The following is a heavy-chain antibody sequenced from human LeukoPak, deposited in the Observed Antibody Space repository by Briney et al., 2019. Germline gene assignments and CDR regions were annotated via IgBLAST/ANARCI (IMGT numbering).Heavy chain of an antibody. D-gene: IGHD5-24*01. CDR2: ISGSGGST. CDR1: GFTFSSYA. CDR3: AKAGDGHNYRASAFDY. J-gene: IGHJ4*02. Sequence: GGSLRLSCAASGFTFSSYAMSWVRQAPGKGLEWVSAISGSGGSTYYADSVRGLFTISRDNSKNTLYLQMNSLRAEDTAVYYCAKAGDGHNYRASAFDYWGQGTLVTVSS. V-gene: IGHV3-23*01.